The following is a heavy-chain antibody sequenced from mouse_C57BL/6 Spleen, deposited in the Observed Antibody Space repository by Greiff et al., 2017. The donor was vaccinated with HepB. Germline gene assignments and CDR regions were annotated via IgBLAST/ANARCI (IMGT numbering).Heavy chain of an antibody. V-gene: IGHV1-50*01. CDR3: ARQLRLPYAMDD. CDR2: IDPSDSYT. Sequence: VQLQQPGAELVKPGASVKLSCKASGYTFTSYWMQWVKQRPGQGLEWIGEIDPSDSYTTYNQKFKGKATLTVDTSSSTAYMQLSSLTSEDSAVYYCARQLRLPYAMDDWGQGTSVTVSS. CDR1: GYTFTSYW. D-gene: IGHD3-2*02. J-gene: IGHJ4*01.